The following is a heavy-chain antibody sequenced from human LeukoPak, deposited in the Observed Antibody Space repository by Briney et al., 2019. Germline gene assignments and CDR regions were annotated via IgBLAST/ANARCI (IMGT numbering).Heavy chain of an antibody. CDR2: INPNSGGT. J-gene: IGHJ4*02. Sequence: ASVKVSCKASGYTFTSNYMHWVRQAPGQGLEWMGWINPNSGGTNYAQKFQGRVTMTRDTSISTAYMELSRLRSDDTAVYYCARAVSGSYYVNFDYWGQGTLVTVSS. CDR1: GYTFTSNY. V-gene: IGHV1-2*02. D-gene: IGHD1-26*01. CDR3: ARAVSGSYYVNFDY.